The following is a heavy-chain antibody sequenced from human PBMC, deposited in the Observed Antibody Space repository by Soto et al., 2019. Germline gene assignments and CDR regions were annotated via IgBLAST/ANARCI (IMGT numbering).Heavy chain of an antibody. Sequence: QIQLVQFGPEVKKPGTPVKVSCKASGFTFSSSGIHWVRQTPGQRLEWIGWIVVGSGHTNYAQKFQERVTITRDVPTNTAYMELTSLTSDDTAVYYCAADLAPGEPYNWFEPWGQGTLVTVSS. D-gene: IGHD2-21*01. CDR1: GFTFSSSG. CDR3: AADLAPGEPYNWFEP. CDR2: IVVGSGHT. V-gene: IGHV1-58*02. J-gene: IGHJ5*02.